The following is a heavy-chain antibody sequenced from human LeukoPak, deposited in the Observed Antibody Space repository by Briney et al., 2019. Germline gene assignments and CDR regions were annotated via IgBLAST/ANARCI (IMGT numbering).Heavy chain of an antibody. D-gene: IGHD4-17*01. CDR3: ARDHTIDYGDYGWFDP. CDR1: GGDFSNYA. CDR2: IIPIINIA. V-gene: IGHV1-69*04. Sequence: SVKVSCKASGGDFSNYAISWVRQAPGQGLEWMGRIIPIINIASYVEKFQGRVTITADKFTTTAYVELSSLRSEDTAVYYCARDHTIDYGDYGWFDPWGQGTLVTVSS. J-gene: IGHJ5*02.